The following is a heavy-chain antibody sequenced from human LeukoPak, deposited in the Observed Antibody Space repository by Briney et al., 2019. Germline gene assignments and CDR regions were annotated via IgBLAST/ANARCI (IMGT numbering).Heavy chain of an antibody. Sequence: KPGGSLRLSCTASGFTFGDYAMSWFRQAPGKGLEWVGFIRSKAYGGTTEYAASVKGRFTISRDDSKSIAYLQMNSLKTEDTAVYYCTRESPWFGDAFDIWGQGTMVTVSS. CDR2: IRSKAYGGTT. CDR3: TRESPWFGDAFDI. CDR1: GFTFGDYA. V-gene: IGHV3-49*05. D-gene: IGHD3-10*01. J-gene: IGHJ3*02.